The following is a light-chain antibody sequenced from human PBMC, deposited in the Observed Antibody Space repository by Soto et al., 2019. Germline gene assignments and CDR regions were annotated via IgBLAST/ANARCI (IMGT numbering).Light chain of an antibody. CDR3: QQYYSNPIT. CDR2: WAS. J-gene: IGKJ4*01. Sequence: DIVMTQSPNSLAVSLGERATINCKSSQSVLYSPNNKNYLAWYQQKAGQPPKLLIYWASTRESGVPDRFSGSGSGTEFTLTISSLQAVDVAIYYCQQYYSNPITFGGGTKVEIK. CDR1: QSVLYSPNNKNY. V-gene: IGKV4-1*01.